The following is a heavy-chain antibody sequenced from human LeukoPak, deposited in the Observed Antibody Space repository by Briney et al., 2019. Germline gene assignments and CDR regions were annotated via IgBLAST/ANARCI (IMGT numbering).Heavy chain of an antibody. CDR1: GFTFSSDA. J-gene: IGHJ4*02. CDR2: ISGSGNST. V-gene: IGHV3-23*01. CDR3: AKAVGRCSGGNCEVWAYFDF. D-gene: IGHD2-15*01. Sequence: QPGGSLRLSCAASGFTFSSDAMSWVRQAPGKGLEWVSAISGSGNSTYYADSVKGRFTISRDNSTNTLYLQMNSLRAEDTAVYYCAKAVGRCSGGNCEVWAYFDFWGQGTLVTVSS.